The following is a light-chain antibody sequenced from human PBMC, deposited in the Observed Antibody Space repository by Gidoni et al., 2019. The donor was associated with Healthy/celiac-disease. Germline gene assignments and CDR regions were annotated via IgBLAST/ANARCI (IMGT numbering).Light chain of an antibody. CDR1: QSVLYSSNNKNY. Sequence: DIVMTQSPDSLAVSLGERATINCKSSQSVLYSSNNKNYLAWYQQKPGQPTKLLIYWASTRESGVPDRFSGSGSGKDFTLTISSLQAEDVAVYYCQQYYSTPPYTFGQGTKLEIK. CDR3: QQYYSTPPYT. J-gene: IGKJ2*01. V-gene: IGKV4-1*01. CDR2: WAS.